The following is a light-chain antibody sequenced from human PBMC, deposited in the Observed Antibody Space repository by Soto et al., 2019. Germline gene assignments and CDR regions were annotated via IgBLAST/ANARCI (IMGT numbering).Light chain of an antibody. Sequence: EIVLTQSPGTLSLSPGEKATLSCRASQRVSSSYLAWYQPKPGQAPRLLIYGASSRATGIPDRFSGSGSGTDFTLTISRLEPEDYALYYCQHYGSSPQTFGQGTKVDIK. V-gene: IGKV3-20*01. J-gene: IGKJ1*01. CDR1: QRVSSSY. CDR3: QHYGSSPQT. CDR2: GAS.